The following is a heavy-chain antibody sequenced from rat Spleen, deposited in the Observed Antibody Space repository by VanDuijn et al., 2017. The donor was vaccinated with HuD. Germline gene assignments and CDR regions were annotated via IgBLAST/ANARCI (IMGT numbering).Heavy chain of an antibody. CDR3: ARHAVRRPTDWYFDF. CDR2: ISPGGGDT. CDR1: GFTYSNYY. Sequence: EVQLVESGGGLVQPGRSMKLSCAASGFTYSNYYMAWVRQAPTKGLEWVASISPGGGDTYYRVSVKGRFTISRDNAKNTQYLQMDSLRSEDTATYYCARHAVRRPTDWYFDFWGPGTMVTVSS. D-gene: IGHD1-11*01. V-gene: IGHV5-25*01. J-gene: IGHJ1*01.